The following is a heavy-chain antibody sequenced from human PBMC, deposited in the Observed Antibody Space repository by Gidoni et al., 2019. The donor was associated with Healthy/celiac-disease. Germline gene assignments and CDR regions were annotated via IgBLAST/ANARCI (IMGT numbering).Heavy chain of an antibody. CDR2: ISSSSSYK. J-gene: IGHJ4*02. CDR3: ARARDSSSWYAFGGGYDY. D-gene: IGHD6-13*01. V-gene: IGHV3-21*01. Sequence: EVQLVESGGGLVKPGGSLRLSCAASGFTFSSDSLNWVRQAPGKGLGLDSSISSSSSYKCYEDSVKGGFSITRNNAKNSLYLQMNSLRAEDTAVYYCARARDSSSWYAFGGGYDYWGQGTLVTVSS. CDR1: GFTFSSDS.